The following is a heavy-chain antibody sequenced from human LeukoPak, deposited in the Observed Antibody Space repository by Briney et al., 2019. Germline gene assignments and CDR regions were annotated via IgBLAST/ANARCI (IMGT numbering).Heavy chain of an antibody. V-gene: IGHV4-59*08. J-gene: IGHJ4*02. CDR3: AGHHPRNTVDF. Sequence: SETLSLTCTVSGGSISSYYWSWIRQPPGKGLEWIAYISDIGSINYNPSLKSRVPISLDTSKNQFSLKLSSVTAADTAVYYCAGHHPRNTVDFWGQGTLVTVSS. CDR2: ISDIGSI. D-gene: IGHD2/OR15-2a*01. CDR1: GGSISSYY.